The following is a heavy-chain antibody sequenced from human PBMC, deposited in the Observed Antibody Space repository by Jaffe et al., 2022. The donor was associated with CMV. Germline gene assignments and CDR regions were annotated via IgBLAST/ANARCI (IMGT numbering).Heavy chain of an antibody. CDR1: GGSITSGSFY. CDR3: ARPASTSRYCFDF. Sequence: QLQLQESGPGLVKPSETLSLTCSVSGGSITSGSFYWGWIRQPPGKGLEWIGSIYYSGSTYSGSTYNNPSLKSRVTISVDTSKNQFSLQLTSVTAADTAVYYCARPASTSRYCFDFWGQGTLVTVSS. D-gene: IGHD6-13*01. V-gene: IGHV4-39*01. J-gene: IGHJ4*02. CDR2: IYYSGSTYSGST.